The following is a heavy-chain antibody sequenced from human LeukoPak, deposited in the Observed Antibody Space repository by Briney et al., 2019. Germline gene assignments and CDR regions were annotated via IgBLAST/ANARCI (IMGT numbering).Heavy chain of an antibody. J-gene: IGHJ4*02. V-gene: IGHV3-23*01. D-gene: IGHD1-1*01. Sequence: GGSLRLSCAASGFTVSSYYMSWVRQAPGKGLEWVSAISGSGGSTYYADSVKGRFTISRDNSKNTLYLQMNSLRAEDTAVYYCAKDRRPGYNWNDADYWGQGTLVTVSS. CDR3: AKDRRPGYNWNDADY. CDR1: GFTVSSYY. CDR2: ISGSGGST.